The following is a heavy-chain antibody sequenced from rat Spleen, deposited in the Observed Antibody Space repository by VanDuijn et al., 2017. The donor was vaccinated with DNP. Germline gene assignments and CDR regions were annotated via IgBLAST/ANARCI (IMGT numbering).Heavy chain of an antibody. Sequence: EVQLVESGGGLVQPGRSMKLSCAASGFTFSDYNMAWVRQAPKKGLEWVAYISYDGYSSYHGDSVKGRFTISRDNAKSTLYLQMNSLRSEDMATYYCARWGGDYFDYWGQGVMVTVSS. V-gene: IGHV5-22*01. CDR3: ARWGGDYFDY. J-gene: IGHJ2*01. CDR2: ISYDGYSS. CDR1: GFTFSDYN.